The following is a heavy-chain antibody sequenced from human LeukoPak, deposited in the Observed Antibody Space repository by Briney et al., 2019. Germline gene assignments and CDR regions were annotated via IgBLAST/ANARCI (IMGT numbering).Heavy chain of an antibody. CDR1: EFTFSSYW. V-gene: IGHV3-7*01. CDR3: ARDLGPGQYYYYYIDV. CDR2: IKQDGSEK. J-gene: IGHJ6*03. Sequence: PGGSLRLSCAASEFTFSSYWMSWVRQAPGKGLEWVANIKQDGSEKYYVDSVEGRFTISRDNAKNSLYLQMNSLRAEDTAVYYCARDLGPGQYYYYYIDVWGKGTTVTVSS.